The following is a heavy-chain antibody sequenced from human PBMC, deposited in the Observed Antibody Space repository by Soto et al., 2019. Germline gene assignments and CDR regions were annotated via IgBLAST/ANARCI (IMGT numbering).Heavy chain of an antibody. Sequence: ASVKVSCKASGYTFTGYYLHWVRQAPGQGLEWMGWINPNGGDTNFAQQFQGRVTMTRDTSSSTAYLELSRLRSDDTAVYYCATLITVAGYYFDYWGQGSLVTVSS. CDR1: GYTFTGYY. V-gene: IGHV1-2*02. J-gene: IGHJ4*02. CDR3: ATLITVAGYYFDY. D-gene: IGHD6-19*01. CDR2: INPNGGDT.